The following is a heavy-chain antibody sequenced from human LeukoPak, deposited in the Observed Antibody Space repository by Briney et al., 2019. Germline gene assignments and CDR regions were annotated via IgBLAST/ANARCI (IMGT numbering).Heavy chain of an antibody. Sequence: SETLSLTCTVSGGSISSYYWSWIRQPAGKELEWIGRIYTSGSTNYNPSLKSRVTMSVDTSKNQFSLKLSSVTAADTAVYYCARVKSIIAVAGRRYYYYMDVWGKGTTVTISS. D-gene: IGHD6-19*01. CDR2: IYTSGST. J-gene: IGHJ6*03. CDR3: ARVKSIIAVAGRRYYYYMDV. CDR1: GGSISSYY. V-gene: IGHV4-4*07.